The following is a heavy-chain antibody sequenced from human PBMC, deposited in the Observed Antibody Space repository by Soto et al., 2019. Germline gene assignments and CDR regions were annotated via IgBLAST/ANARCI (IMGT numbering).Heavy chain of an antibody. J-gene: IGHJ6*02. CDR2: IRGSGGST. V-gene: IGHV3-23*01. D-gene: IGHD3-3*01. CDR3: ARHISIFGVFIITYGMDV. Sequence: GGSLRLSCAASGFTFSSYAMSWVRQAPGKGLEWVSAIRGSGGSTYYADSVKGRFTISRDNSKNTLYLQMNSLRAEDTAVYYCARHISIFGVFIITYGMDVWGQGTTVTVSS. CDR1: GFTFSSYA.